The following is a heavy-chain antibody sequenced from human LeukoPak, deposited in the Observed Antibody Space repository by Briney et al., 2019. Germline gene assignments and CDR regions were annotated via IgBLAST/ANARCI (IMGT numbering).Heavy chain of an antibody. V-gene: IGHV4-39*01. CDR2: IYYSGST. CDR1: GGSISSSSYY. CDR3: ARHGSGGRYSAFDI. J-gene: IGHJ3*02. Sequence: SETLSLTCTVSGGSISSSSYYWGWIRQPPGKGLEWIGSIYYSGSTYYNPSLKSRVTISVDTSKNQFSLKLSSVTAADTAVYYCARHGSGGRYSAFDIWGQGTMVTVSS. D-gene: IGHD1-26*01.